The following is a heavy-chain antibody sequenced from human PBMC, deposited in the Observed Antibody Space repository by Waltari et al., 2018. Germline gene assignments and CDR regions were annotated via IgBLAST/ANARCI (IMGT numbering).Heavy chain of an antibody. CDR3: ARAAKVGAKYDGMDV. Sequence: QVQLQESGPGLVKPSQTLSLTCTVSGGSISSGSYYWSWIRQPAGKGLEWIGYIYTSGSTNYNPSLTRRVTISVDTSKNQFSLKLSSVTAADTAVYYCARAAKVGAKYDGMDVWGQGTTVTVSS. CDR1: GGSISSGSYY. V-gene: IGHV4-61*09. D-gene: IGHD1-26*01. J-gene: IGHJ6*02. CDR2: IYTSGST.